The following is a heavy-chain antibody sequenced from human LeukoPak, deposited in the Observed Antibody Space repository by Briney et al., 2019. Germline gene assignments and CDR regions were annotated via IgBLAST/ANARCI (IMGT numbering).Heavy chain of an antibody. CDR3: ARDRPNYYGSDGHYYRRDGDY. D-gene: IGHD3-22*01. J-gene: IGHJ4*02. V-gene: IGHV3-23*01. CDR1: GFTFSIYA. Sequence: GGSLRLSCAVSGFTFSIYAICWVRQAQGEGMEWVSSITSRWKSTWYVDSVKGRFTITRDNSENTLYLQMHSLRAEDTAVYYCARDRPNYYGSDGHYYRRDGDYWGRGTLVSVSS. CDR2: ITSRWKST.